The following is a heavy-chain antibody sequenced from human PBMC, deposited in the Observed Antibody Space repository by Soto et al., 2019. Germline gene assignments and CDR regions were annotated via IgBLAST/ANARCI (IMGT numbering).Heavy chain of an antibody. V-gene: IGHV4-4*02. D-gene: IGHD2-2*01. Sequence: QVQLQESGPGLVKPSGTLSLTCAVSGGSISSRNWWSWVRQHPGKGLEWIGEIYHSESTNYNPSLKSRVTISVDKSKNQFSLNLSSVTAADTAVYYCARVVGGYYYGMDVWGQGTTVTVSS. CDR2: IYHSEST. CDR3: ARVVGGYYYGMDV. J-gene: IGHJ6*02. CDR1: GGSISSRNW.